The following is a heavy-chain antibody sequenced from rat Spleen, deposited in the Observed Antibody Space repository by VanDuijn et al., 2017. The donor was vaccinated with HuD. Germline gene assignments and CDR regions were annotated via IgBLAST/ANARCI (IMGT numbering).Heavy chain of an antibody. CDR2: ITYDGGST. CDR3: TTWDGGYVMDA. Sequence: EVQLVESDGGLVQPGRSLKLSCAASGFIFSDHYVAWVRQAPTKGLEWVAYITYDGGSTYYRDPVKGRFTISRDNAKSTLYLQMNSLRSEDTATYYCTTWDGGYVMDAWGQGASVTVSS. D-gene: IGHD1-11*01. J-gene: IGHJ4*01. CDR1: GFIFSDHY. V-gene: IGHV5-20*01.